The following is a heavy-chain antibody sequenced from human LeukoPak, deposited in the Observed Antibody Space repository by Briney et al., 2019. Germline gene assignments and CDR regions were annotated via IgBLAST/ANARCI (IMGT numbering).Heavy chain of an antibody. CDR3: ARGQLRWFGELSFPNWFDP. D-gene: IGHD3-10*01. V-gene: IGHV1-8*02. CDR2: MNPNSGNT. J-gene: IGHJ5*02. CDR1: GYTFTSYG. Sequence: GASVKVSCKASGYTFTSYGISWVRQAPGQGLEWMGWMNPNSGNTGYAQKFQGRVTMTRNTSISTAYMELSSLRSEDTAVYYCARGQLRWFGELSFPNWFDPWGQGTLVTVSS.